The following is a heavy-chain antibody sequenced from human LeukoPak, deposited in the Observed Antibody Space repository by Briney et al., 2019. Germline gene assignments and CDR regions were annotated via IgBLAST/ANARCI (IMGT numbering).Heavy chain of an antibody. CDR3: AKDYIAPGQWLPLGHAFDI. V-gene: IGHV3-23*01. Sequence: GGSLRLSCAASGFTFSTYAMSWVRQAAGKGLEWVSLISGSGGGTYYADSVKGRFTISRDNAKNSLYLQMNSLRAEDTALYYCAKDYIAPGQWLPLGHAFDIWGQGTMVTVSS. D-gene: IGHD6-19*01. CDR1: GFTFSTYA. CDR2: ISGSGGGT. J-gene: IGHJ3*02.